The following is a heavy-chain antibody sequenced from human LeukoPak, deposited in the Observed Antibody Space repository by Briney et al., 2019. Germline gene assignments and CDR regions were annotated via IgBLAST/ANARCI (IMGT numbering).Heavy chain of an antibody. CDR3: AKDGSYYDSSGHDY. CDR2: ISSSSSTI. CDR1: GFTFNTYS. V-gene: IGHV3-48*01. D-gene: IGHD3-22*01. Sequence: GGSLRLSCAASGFTFNTYSMNWVRQAPGKGLEWVSYISSSSSTIYYADSVKGRFTISRDSAKNSLYLQMNSLRAEDTAVYYCAKDGSYYDSSGHDYWGQGTLVTVSS. J-gene: IGHJ4*02.